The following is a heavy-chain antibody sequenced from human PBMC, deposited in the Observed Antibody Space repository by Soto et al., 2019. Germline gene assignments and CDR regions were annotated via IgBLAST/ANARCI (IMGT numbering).Heavy chain of an antibody. CDR2: IYHSGST. Sequence: SETLSLTCAVSGGSISSGGYSWSWIRQPPGKGLEWIGYIYHSGSTYYNPSLRSRVTISVDRSKNQFSLKPSSVTAADTAVYYCARVPDRWGQGTLVTVSS. CDR1: GGSISSGGYS. CDR3: ARVPDR. V-gene: IGHV4-30-2*01. D-gene: IGHD2-2*01. J-gene: IGHJ5*02.